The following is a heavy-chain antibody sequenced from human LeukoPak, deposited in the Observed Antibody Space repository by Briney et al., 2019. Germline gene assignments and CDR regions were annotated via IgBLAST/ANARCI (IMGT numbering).Heavy chain of an antibody. J-gene: IGHJ5*02. CDR2: INQDESVK. Sequence: GGSLRLSCAASGFTFRRFWMSWVRQAPGKGLEWVASINQDESVKHYVDSVRGRFTISRDNAKNSLYLQMNSLRAEDTAVYFCVYGGSYYVAWGQGTLVTVSS. CDR1: GFTFRRFW. CDR3: VYGGSYYVA. D-gene: IGHD1-26*01. V-gene: IGHV3-7*01.